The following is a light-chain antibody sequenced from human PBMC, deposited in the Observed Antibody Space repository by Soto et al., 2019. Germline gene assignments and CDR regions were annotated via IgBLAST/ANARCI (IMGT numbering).Light chain of an antibody. Sequence: DIQMTQSPSSLSASVGDRVTITCRARQSISSYLNWYQQKPGKAPKLLIYAASSLQSGVPSRFSGSGSGTDFTLTISSLQPEDFATYYCQQSYNTPTWTFGQGTEVEIK. J-gene: IGKJ1*01. V-gene: IGKV1-39*01. CDR3: QQSYNTPTWT. CDR1: QSISSY. CDR2: AAS.